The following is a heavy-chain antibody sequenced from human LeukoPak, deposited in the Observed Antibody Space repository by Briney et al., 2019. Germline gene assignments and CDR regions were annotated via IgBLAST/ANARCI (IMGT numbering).Heavy chain of an antibody. J-gene: IGHJ4*02. V-gene: IGHV3-43D*03. CDR3: AKSGYNRFDY. CDR2: ISWNGGSA. D-gene: IGHD5-24*01. CDR1: GFIFDDYA. Sequence: GGSLRLSCAASGFIFDDYAMHWVRQRPGKGLEWVSAISWNGGSAFYGDSVKGRFTISRDNSKNTLYLQMNSLRAEDTAVYYCAKSGYNRFDYWGQGTLVTVSS.